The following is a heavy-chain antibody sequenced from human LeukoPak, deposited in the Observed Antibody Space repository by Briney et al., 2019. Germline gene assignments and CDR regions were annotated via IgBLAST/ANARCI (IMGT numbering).Heavy chain of an antibody. D-gene: IGHD1-26*01. CDR1: GYTFTSYG. V-gene: IGHV1-18*01. CDR2: ISAYNSNT. Sequence: ASVKVSCKASGYTFTSYGISWVRQAPGQGLEWMGWISAYNSNTHYAQKPQGRVTMTTDTSTSTAYMELRSLRSDDTAVYYCALVGATQTFDYWGQGTPVTASS. CDR3: ALVGATQTFDY. J-gene: IGHJ4*02.